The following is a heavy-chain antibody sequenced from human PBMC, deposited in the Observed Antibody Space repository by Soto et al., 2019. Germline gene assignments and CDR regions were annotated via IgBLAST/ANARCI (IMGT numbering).Heavy chain of an antibody. CDR2: ISYDGSNK. D-gene: IGHD2-2*01. CDR3: ARDGLYCSSTSCFPDALDI. V-gene: IGHV3-30-3*01. CDR1: GFTFSSYA. J-gene: IGHJ3*02. Sequence: GGSLRLSCAASGFTFSSYAMHWVRQAPGKGLEWVAVISYDGSNKYYADSVKGRFTISRDNSKNTLYLQMNSLRAEDTAVYYCARDGLYCSSTSCFPDALDIWGQGTMVTVSS.